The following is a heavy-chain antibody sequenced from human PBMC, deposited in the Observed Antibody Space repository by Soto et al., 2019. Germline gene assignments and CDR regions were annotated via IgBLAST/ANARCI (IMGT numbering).Heavy chain of an antibody. J-gene: IGHJ4*02. Sequence: QVQLVQSGAEVKKPGSSVKVSCKASGGTLSSYGINWVRQAPGQGLEWMGGITPILGTAYYAQNFQGRVTSTADESTTTAYMELSSLRSDDTAIYYCARGRTVSGVFDYWGQGTLLTVSS. CDR1: GGTLSSYG. D-gene: IGHD6-19*01. CDR2: ITPILGTA. CDR3: ARGRTVSGVFDY. V-gene: IGHV1-69*11.